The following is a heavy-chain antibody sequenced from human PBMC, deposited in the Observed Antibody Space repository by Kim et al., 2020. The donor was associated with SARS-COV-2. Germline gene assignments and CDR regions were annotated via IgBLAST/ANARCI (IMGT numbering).Heavy chain of an antibody. D-gene: IGHD3-10*01. CDR3: ARVNLLWFGELLTTYYYGMDV. CDR1: GGTFSSYA. Sequence: SVKVSCKASGGTFSSYAISWVRQAPGQGLEWMGGIIPIFGTANYAQKFQGRVTITADESTSTAYMELSSLRSEDTAVYYCARVNLLWFGELLTTYYYGMDVWGQGTTVTVSS. CDR2: IIPIFGTA. J-gene: IGHJ6*02. V-gene: IGHV1-69*13.